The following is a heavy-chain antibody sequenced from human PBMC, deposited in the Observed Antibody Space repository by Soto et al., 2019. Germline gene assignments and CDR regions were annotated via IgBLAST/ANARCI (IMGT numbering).Heavy chain of an antibody. CDR2: ISGNGGST. CDR1: GLTFSSYA. CDR3: ARIPSGGSYFYFDY. D-gene: IGHD1-26*01. V-gene: IGHV3-23*01. Sequence: GGSLRLSCAASGLTFSSYAMSWVRQGPGKGLEWVSSISGNGGSTYYADSVKGRFTISRDNSKNTLYLQMSSLRAEDTAVYYCARIPSGGSYFYFDYWGQGTLVTVSS. J-gene: IGHJ4*02.